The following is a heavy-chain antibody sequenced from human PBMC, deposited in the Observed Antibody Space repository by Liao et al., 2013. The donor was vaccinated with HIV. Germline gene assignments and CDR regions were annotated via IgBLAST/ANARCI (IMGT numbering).Heavy chain of an antibody. V-gene: IGHV4-61*02. CDR3: VRVQWXPAPNWYSDL. D-gene: IGHD1-26*01. CDR2: IYTSGST. J-gene: IGHJ2*01. Sequence: QVQLQESGPGLVKPSQTLSLTCTVSGGSISSGSYYWSWIRQPAGKGLEWIGRIYTSGSTNYNPSLKSRVSISADTSSNHVSLKLTSVTAADTAVYYCVRVQWXPAPNWYSDLWGRGTLVIVSS. CDR1: GGSISSGSYY.